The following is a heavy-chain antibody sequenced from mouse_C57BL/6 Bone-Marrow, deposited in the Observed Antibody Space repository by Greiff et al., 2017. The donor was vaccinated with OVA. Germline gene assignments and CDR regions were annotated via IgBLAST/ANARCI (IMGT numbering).Heavy chain of an antibody. V-gene: IGHV1-80*01. Sequence: VKLMESGAELVKPGASVKISCKASGYAFRSYWMNWVKQRPGKGIEWIGQIYPGDGDTNYNGKFKDKATLTADKSSSTAYMQLSSLTSEDSAVYFCARGAYWGQGTLVTVSA. CDR1: GYAFRSYW. CDR2: IYPGDGDT. J-gene: IGHJ3*01. CDR3: ARGAY.